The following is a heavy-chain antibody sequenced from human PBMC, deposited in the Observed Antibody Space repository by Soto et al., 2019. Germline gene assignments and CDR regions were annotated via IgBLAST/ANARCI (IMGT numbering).Heavy chain of an antibody. D-gene: IGHD6-19*01. CDR2: TYYKTKWYN. V-gene: IGHV6-1*01. CDR3: ARDSSGWYDFDY. CDR1: GESVSSDSAA. Sequence: PSQTLSLTCAISGESVSSDSAAWNWIRQSPSRGLEWLGRTYYKTKWYNDYAVSVKSRITINPDTSKNQFSLQLTSVTPEDTAVYYCARDSSGWYDFDYWGQGTLVTVSS. J-gene: IGHJ4*02.